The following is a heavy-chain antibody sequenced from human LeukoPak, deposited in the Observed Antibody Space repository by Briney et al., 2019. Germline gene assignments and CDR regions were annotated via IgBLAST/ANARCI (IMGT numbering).Heavy chain of an antibody. V-gene: IGHV4-34*01. CDR2: INHSGST. D-gene: IGHD5-18*01. J-gene: IGHJ4*02. CDR3: ASTREPVDTAMAFFDY. Sequence: SETLSLTCAVYGGSFSGYYWSWIRQPPGKGLEWIGEINHSGSTNYNPSLKSRVTISVDTSKNQFSLKLSSVTAADTAVYYCASTREPVDTAMAFFDYWGQGTLVTVSS. CDR1: GGSFSGYY.